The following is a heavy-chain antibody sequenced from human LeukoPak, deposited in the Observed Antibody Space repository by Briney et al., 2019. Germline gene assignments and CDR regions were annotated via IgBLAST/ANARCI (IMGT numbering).Heavy chain of an antibody. J-gene: IGHJ3*02. V-gene: IGHV1-69*05. CDR2: IIPIFGTA. Sequence: SVKVSCKASGGTFSSYAISWVRQAPGQGLEWMGRIIPIFGTANYAQKFQGRVTITTDESTSTAYMELSSLRSEDTAVYYCAAPVVVVAAMDAFDIWGQGTRVTVSS. CDR1: GGTFSSYA. CDR3: AAPVVVVAAMDAFDI. D-gene: IGHD2-15*01.